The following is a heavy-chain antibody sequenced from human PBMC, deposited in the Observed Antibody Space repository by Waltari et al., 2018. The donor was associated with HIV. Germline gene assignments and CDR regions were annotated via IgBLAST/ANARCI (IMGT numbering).Heavy chain of an antibody. CDR3: ARMATVVDWYFDL. CDR2: IIPVFGTT. J-gene: IGHJ2*01. V-gene: IGHV1-69*01. D-gene: IGHD2-15*01. Sequence: QVQLVQSGAEVKKPGSSVKVSCQASGGTVNNYAITWVRQAPRQGLEWLGGIIPVFGTTNYAQKCQGRLTIIADESTSTGYMELSNLRSEDTAVYYCARMATVVDWYFDLWGRGTLVTVSS. CDR1: GGTVNNYA.